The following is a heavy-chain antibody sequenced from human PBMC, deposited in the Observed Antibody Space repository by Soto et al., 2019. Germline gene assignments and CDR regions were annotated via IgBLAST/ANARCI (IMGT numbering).Heavy chain of an antibody. CDR1: GFTFSNYA. CDR3: AKRLLTVAGFDY. CDR2: ITGSGGGT. V-gene: IGHV3-23*01. D-gene: IGHD6-13*01. J-gene: IGHJ4*02. Sequence: EVQLLESGGGLVQPGGSLRLSCAASGFTFSNYAMTWVRQAPGKGLEWVSVITGSGGGTYFVDSVKGRFTISRDNSKNTVYLQMNSLRAEDTAVYYCAKRLLTVAGFDYWGQGTLVTASS.